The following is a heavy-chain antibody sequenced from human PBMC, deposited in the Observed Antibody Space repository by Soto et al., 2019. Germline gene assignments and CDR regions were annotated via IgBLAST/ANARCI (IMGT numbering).Heavy chain of an antibody. CDR3: ARGRGYSYGFADY. CDR1: GFTFSIYG. D-gene: IGHD5-18*01. Sequence: QVQLVESGGGVVQPGRSLRISCAASGFTFSIYGMHWVRQAPGEGLEWVAIIWYDGSNKYYADSVKGRFTISRDNSKNTLYLQMNSLRAEDTAVYYCARGRGYSYGFADYWGQGTLVTVSS. V-gene: IGHV3-33*01. J-gene: IGHJ4*02. CDR2: IWYDGSNK.